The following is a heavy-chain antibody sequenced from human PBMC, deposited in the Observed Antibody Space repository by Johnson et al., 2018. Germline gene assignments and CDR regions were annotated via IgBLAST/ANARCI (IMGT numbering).Heavy chain of an antibody. CDR1: GGSFSGYY. CDR2: LNHSGST. D-gene: IGHD1-14*01. Sequence: QVQLQQWGAGLLKPSETLSLTCAVYGGSFSGYYWSWIRQPPGKGLEWIGELNHSGSTNYNPSLKSRVTISVDTSKNQFALKLSSVTAADTGVYYCAKYTEPYYYYYYKDVWGKGTTVTVSS. J-gene: IGHJ6*03. V-gene: IGHV4-34*01. CDR3: AKYTEPYYYYYYKDV.